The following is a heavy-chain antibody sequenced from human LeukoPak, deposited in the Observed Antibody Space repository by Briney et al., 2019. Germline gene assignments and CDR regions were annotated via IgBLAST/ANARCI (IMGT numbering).Heavy chain of an antibody. J-gene: IGHJ3*02. CDR3: ARERDDAFDI. CDR1: GYTFTSYY. V-gene: IGHV1-46*03. Sequence: ASVKVSCKASGYTFTSYYMHSVRQAPGQGLEWMGIINTSGGSTSYAQKFQGRVTMTRDMSTSTVYMELSSLRSEDTAVYYCARERDDAFDIWGQGTMVTVSS. CDR2: INTSGGST.